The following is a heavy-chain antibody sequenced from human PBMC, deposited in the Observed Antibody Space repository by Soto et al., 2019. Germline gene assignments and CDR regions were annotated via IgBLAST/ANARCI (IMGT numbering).Heavy chain of an antibody. Sequence: QLQLQEPGPGLVKASETLSLTCIVSGGSISEKYWNWVRQPPGKGLEWIGLIFANGHTDYNPSLKSRVTMSVDASQNQFSLRLTSMTAADPAVYSCLASLAAAGLNWLATWGRGTLVTVSS. CDR3: LASLAAAGLNWLAT. CDR1: GGSISEKY. D-gene: IGHD6-13*01. CDR2: IFANGHT. J-gene: IGHJ5*02. V-gene: IGHV4-4*07.